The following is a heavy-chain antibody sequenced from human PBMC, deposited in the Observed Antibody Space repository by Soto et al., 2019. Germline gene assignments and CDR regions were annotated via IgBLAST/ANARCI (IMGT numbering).Heavy chain of an antibody. CDR2: MYYTGVT. V-gene: IGHV4-61*01. CDR1: GGSVRSGNHF. Sequence: SETLSLTCSVSGGSVRSGNHFWNWIRQPPGRRLEWLGYMYYTGVTNYNPSLKSRVSTSVDTSKNQFSLKLTSLTAADTAVYYCARGGEPLGYYGLDVWGQGITVTV. J-gene: IGHJ6*02. D-gene: IGHD3-10*01. CDR3: ARGGEPLGYYGLDV.